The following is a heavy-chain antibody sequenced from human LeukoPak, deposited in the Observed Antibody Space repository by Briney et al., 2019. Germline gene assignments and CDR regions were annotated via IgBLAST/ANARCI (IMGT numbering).Heavy chain of an antibody. D-gene: IGHD5-12*01. CDR3: ARDPGGSDFDS. CDR2: INPNTGGT. Sequence: GASVKVSCKASGYTFTGSYIHWVRQAPGQGLEWMAFINPNTGGTHRAQKFQGRVTLTMTRDTSIITAYMDLSSLGSDDTAVYYCARDPGGSDFDSWGLGTLVTVSS. CDR1: GYTFTGSY. V-gene: IGHV1-2*02. J-gene: IGHJ4*02.